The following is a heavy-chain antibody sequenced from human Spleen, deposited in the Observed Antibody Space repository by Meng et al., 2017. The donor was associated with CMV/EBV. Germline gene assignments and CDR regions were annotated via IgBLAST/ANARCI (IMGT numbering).Heavy chain of an antibody. V-gene: IGHV4-38-2*02. D-gene: IGHD2/OR15-2a*01. CDR2: VYHSGSS. J-gene: IGHJ3*02. Sequence: SETLSLTCSVSGYSISSGHYWGWVRQPPGKGLDWIGSVYHSGSSYYNPSLKSRVTISLDTSKNQFSLKLNSVIAADSALYYCASSTTSYRGAIDIWGQGTKVTVSS. CDR3: ASSTTSYRGAIDI. CDR1: GYSISSGHY.